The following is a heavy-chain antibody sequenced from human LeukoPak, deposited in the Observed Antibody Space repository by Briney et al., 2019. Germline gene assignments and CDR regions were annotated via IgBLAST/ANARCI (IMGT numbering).Heavy chain of an antibody. CDR3: ARRAYYYYDMDV. J-gene: IGHJ6*02. CDR2: IYYSGST. Sequence: SETLSLTCTVSGYSITSGYYWGWIRQPPGKGLEWIGHIYYSGSTNYNPSLKSRVTISVDTSKNQFSLKLSSVTAADTAVYYCARRAYYYYDMDVWGQGTTVTVSS. CDR1: GYSITSGYY. V-gene: IGHV4-38-2*02.